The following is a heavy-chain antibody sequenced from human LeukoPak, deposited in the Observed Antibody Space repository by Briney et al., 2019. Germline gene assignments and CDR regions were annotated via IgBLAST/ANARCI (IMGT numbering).Heavy chain of an antibody. J-gene: IGHJ4*02. CDR1: GFTFSSYA. V-gene: IGHV3-21*01. CDR2: ISSSSSYI. D-gene: IGHD1-26*01. Sequence: GGSLRLSCAASGFTFSSYAMNWVRQAPGKGLEWVSPISSSSSYIYYADSVKGRFTISRDNAKNSLYLQMNSLRAEDTAVYYCARDSRTRIVGAPPDYWGQGTLVTVSS. CDR3: ARDSRTRIVGAPPDY.